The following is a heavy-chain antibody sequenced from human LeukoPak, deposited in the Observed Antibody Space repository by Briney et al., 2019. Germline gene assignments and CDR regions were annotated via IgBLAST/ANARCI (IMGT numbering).Heavy chain of an antibody. V-gene: IGHV3-23*01. Sequence: GGSLRLSCAASGFIFNNYGLVWVRQAPGKGLEWVSAISNDGGGTTYADFVKGRFSVSRDNSKNTLFLQMNSLRAEDTALYYCAKGSSGYFFDLWGQGTLVTVFS. CDR3: AKGSSGYFFDL. CDR1: GFIFNNYG. D-gene: IGHD3-22*01. CDR2: ISNDGGGT. J-gene: IGHJ4*02.